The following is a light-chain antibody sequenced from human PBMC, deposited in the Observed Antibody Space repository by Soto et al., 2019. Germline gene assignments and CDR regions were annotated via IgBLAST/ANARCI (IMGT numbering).Light chain of an antibody. Sequence: QSVLTQPPSVSGAPGQRVTISCTGKSSNLGVGYDVHWYQQLPGAAPKLVIFGNRNRPSGVPERFSGSKSGTSASLAITGLQAEDEAAYYCQAYDYSLTASVFGGGTKVTVL. V-gene: IGLV1-40*01. J-gene: IGLJ3*02. CDR3: QAYDYSLTASV. CDR1: SSNLGVGYD. CDR2: GNR.